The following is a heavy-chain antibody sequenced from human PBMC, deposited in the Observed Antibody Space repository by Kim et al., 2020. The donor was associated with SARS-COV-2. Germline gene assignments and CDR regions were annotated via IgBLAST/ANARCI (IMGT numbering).Heavy chain of an antibody. CDR1: GFTFSSYS. J-gene: IGHJ4*02. D-gene: IGHD3-10*01. CDR3: ARARTYYYGSGSYSFDY. V-gene: IGHV3-21*01. Sequence: GGSLRLSCAASGFTFSSYSMNWVRQAPGKGLEWVSSISSSSSYIYYADSVKGRFTIFRDNAKNSLYLQMNSLRADDTAVYYCARARTYYYGSGSYSFDYWGQGTLVTVSS. CDR2: ISSSSSYI.